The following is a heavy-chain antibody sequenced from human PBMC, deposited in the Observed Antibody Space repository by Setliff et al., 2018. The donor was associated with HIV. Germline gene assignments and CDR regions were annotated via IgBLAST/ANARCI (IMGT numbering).Heavy chain of an antibody. CDR2: FLAVLRKP. Sequence: SVKVSCKASGDTFKGYAFTWVRQAPGHGLEWMGDFLAVLRKPTHAERFQDRLTITADESTSTAYMELRDLRPEDTAVYFCASPRSAGTYQGAFYYFLHVWGKGTTVTVSS. V-gene: IGHV1-69*13. CDR3: ASPRSAGTYQGAFYYFLHV. J-gene: IGHJ6*03. D-gene: IGHD1-26*01. CDR1: GDTFKGYA.